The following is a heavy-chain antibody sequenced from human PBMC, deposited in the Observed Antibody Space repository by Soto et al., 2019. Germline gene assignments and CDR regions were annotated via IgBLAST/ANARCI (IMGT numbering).Heavy chain of an antibody. Sequence: GPSVKVSCKASGGTFSSYTISWVRQAPGQGLEWMGRIIPILGIANYAQKFQGRVTITADKSTSTAYMELSSLRSEDTAVYYCARDDYGDYYFDYWGQGTLVTVSS. CDR1: GGTFSSYT. CDR2: IIPILGIA. D-gene: IGHD4-17*01. J-gene: IGHJ4*02. V-gene: IGHV1-69*04. CDR3: ARDDYGDYYFDY.